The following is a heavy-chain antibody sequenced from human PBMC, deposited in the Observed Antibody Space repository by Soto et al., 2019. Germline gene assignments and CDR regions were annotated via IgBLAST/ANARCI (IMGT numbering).Heavy chain of an antibody. CDR1: GGIFSNYG. J-gene: IGHJ4*02. V-gene: IGHV3-30*02. CDR2: ILYDRPNS. CDR3: AREGPRQHHNDY. Sequence: GGSLRLSCSASGGIFSNYGMHWVRQAPGKGLEWVAIILYDRPNSYYADSVEGRFTISRDNSKNTLYLQMNSLRAEDTAVYYCAREGPRQHHNDYWGKGTLGTASS.